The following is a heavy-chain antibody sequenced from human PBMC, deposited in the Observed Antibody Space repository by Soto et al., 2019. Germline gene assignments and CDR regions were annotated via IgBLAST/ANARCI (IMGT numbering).Heavy chain of an antibody. J-gene: IGHJ3*02. CDR1: GGSISNFY. CDR2: IYYSGST. CDR3: ARYILGDYDGFDM. Sequence: SETLSLTCTVSGGSISNFYWSWIRQPPGKGLEWIGYIYYSGSTHYNTPLQSRVTISVDTSKNQFSLKLTSVTAADTAVYYCARYILGDYDGFDMWGQGTMVTVSS. D-gene: IGHD4-17*01. V-gene: IGHV4-59*01.